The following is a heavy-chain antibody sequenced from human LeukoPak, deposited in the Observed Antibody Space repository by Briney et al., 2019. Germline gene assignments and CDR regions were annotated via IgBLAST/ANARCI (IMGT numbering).Heavy chain of an antibody. CDR3: ARRVYYDSSGYAHFDY. Sequence: GGSLRLSCEASAFTFSSYWMSWVRQAPGKGLEWVSSISSSSSYIYYADSVKGRFTISRDNAKNSLYLQMNSLRAEDTAVYYCARRVYYDSSGYAHFDYWGQGTLVTVSS. D-gene: IGHD3-22*01. J-gene: IGHJ4*02. CDR2: ISSSSSYI. V-gene: IGHV3-21*01. CDR1: AFTFSSYW.